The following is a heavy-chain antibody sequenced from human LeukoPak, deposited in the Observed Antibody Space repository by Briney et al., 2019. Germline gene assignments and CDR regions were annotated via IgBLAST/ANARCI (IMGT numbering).Heavy chain of an antibody. V-gene: IGHV3-66*02. CDR1: GFTVSSNY. CDR3: AREGSQGGMDV. J-gene: IGHJ6*02. CDR2: IYNGGST. Sequence: PGGSLRLSCVASGFTVSSNYMTWVRQAPGKGLEWVAVIYNGGSTYYADSVKGRFTISRDNSKNTLYLQMNSLRAEDTAVYYCAREGSQGGMDVWGQGTTVTVSS.